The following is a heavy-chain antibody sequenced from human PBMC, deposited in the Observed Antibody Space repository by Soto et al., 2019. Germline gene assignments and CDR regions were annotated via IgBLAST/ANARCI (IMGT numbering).Heavy chain of an antibody. J-gene: IGHJ6*02. CDR3: AKDWELLPPYYYYYGMDV. V-gene: IGHV5-51*01. CDR1: GYSFTSYW. D-gene: IGHD1-26*01. Sequence: PGESLKISCKGSGYSFTSYWIGWVRQMPGKGLEWMGIIYPGDSDTRYSPSFQGRFTISRDNSKNTLYLQMNSLRAEDTAVYYCAKDWELLPPYYYYYGMDVWGQGTTVTVSS. CDR2: IYPGDSDT.